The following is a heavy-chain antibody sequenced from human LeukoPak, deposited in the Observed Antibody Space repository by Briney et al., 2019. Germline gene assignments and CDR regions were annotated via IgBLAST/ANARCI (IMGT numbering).Heavy chain of an antibody. D-gene: IGHD3-10*01. Sequence: GGSLRLSCAASGFIFNNYAMSWVRHAPGKGLEWVSSISGTGVTAYYADSVKGRFAISRDNSKNTLYLQMSSLRAEDTALYYCAKDQRFGDLDDYRGQGTLVTVSS. CDR2: ISGTGVTA. V-gene: IGHV3-23*01. J-gene: IGHJ4*02. CDR1: GFIFNNYA. CDR3: AKDQRFGDLDDY.